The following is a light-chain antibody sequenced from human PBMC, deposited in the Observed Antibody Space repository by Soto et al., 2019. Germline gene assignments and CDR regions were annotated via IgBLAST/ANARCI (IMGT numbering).Light chain of an antibody. CDR3: LTFDSSMSGWV. Sequence: QSVLTQPPSVSGAPGQRVTISCTESSSNIGAGYDVHGYQQLPGTAPKLLIYGNSNRPSDVPDRFSGSTSGTSAALAITGLQAENAADYYCLTFDSSMSGWVFGGRPKLTVL. V-gene: IGLV1-40*01. CDR1: SSNIGAGYD. J-gene: IGLJ3*02. CDR2: GNS.